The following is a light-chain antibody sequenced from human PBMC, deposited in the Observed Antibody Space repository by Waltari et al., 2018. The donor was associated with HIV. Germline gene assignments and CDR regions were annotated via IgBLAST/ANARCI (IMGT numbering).Light chain of an antibody. CDR3: QQLGT. CDR2: AAS. J-gene: IGKJ3*01. V-gene: IGKV1-39*01. Sequence: DIQMTQSPSSLSASVGDRVTITCRTSQTIGNYLNWYQQKPGKAPKPLIYAASNLQSGVPSRFNGSGSGTDFTLTISSLQPEDSATYYCQQLGTFGPGTTVDIK. CDR1: QTIGNY.